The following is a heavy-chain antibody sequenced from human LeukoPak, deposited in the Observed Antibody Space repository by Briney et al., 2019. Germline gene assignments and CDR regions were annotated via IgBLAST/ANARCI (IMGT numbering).Heavy chain of an antibody. CDR3: ATGGSAGGNWPYFEN. V-gene: IGHV3-74*01. CDR1: GVTISNYW. D-gene: IGHD1-1*01. Sequence: PGGSLRLSCAASGVTISNYWMHWVRQAAGKGLVWVSRIETDGSTTSYADSVEGRFTISRDNAENTVYLQMNSLRAEDTAVYYCATGGSAGGNWPYFENWGQGTLATVSS. CDR2: IETDGSTT. J-gene: IGHJ1*01.